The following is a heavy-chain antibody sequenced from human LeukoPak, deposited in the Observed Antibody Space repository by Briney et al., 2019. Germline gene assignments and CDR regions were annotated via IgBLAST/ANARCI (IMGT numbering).Heavy chain of an antibody. CDR3: AREGLYYGSEPIDY. J-gene: IGHJ4*02. CDR1: GFTFSSYS. Sequence: PGGSLRLSCAASGFTFSSYSMNWVRQAPGKGLEWVSYISSSGSTIYYADSVKGRFTISRDNAKNSLYLQMNSLRAEDTAVYYCAREGLYYGSEPIDYWGQGTLVTVSS. CDR2: ISSSGSTI. D-gene: IGHD3-10*01. V-gene: IGHV3-48*04.